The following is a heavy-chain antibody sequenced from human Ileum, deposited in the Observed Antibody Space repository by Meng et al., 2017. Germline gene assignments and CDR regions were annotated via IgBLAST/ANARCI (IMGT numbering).Heavy chain of an antibody. V-gene: IGHV4-4*02. CDR3: AHIFDS. CDR2: MNLGGSP. CDR1: GRSIISRDW. Sequence: QVHLRESVPGLVAPLGPLFLPCAGSGRSIISRDWWGWVRQPPGKGLEWIAEMNLGGSPNYNPSLKSRVTMSVDKSNDHLSLQLTSVTAADTAVYYCAHIFDSWGQGTLVTVSS. J-gene: IGHJ4*02.